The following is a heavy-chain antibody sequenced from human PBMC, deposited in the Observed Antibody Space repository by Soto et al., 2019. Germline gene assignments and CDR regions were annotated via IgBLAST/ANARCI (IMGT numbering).Heavy chain of an antibody. J-gene: IGHJ4*02. Sequence: PGESLKISCQGSGYSFTNYWIGWVRQMPGKGLEWMGSIWPGDSETRYSPSFQGQVTISADKSISTAYLQWSSLKASDTAMYYCAIGSDWYFFDSWGQGTPVTVSS. V-gene: IGHV5-51*01. CDR1: GYSFTNYW. D-gene: IGHD2-21*02. CDR2: IWPGDSET. CDR3: AIGSDWYFFDS.